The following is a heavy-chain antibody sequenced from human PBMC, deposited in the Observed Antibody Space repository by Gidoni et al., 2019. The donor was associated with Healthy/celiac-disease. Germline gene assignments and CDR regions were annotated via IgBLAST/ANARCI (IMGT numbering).Heavy chain of an antibody. Sequence: EVQLVQSGAEVKKPGESLRISCQGSGSSFTSYWISWVRQMPRKGLEWMGRIDPSDSYTNYSPSFQGHVTISADKSISTAYLQWSSLKASDTAMYYCARHRDSGWYEGAFDYWGQGTLVTVSS. D-gene: IGHD6-19*01. CDR3: ARHRDSGWYEGAFDY. CDR1: GSSFTSYW. CDR2: IDPSDSYT. V-gene: IGHV5-10-1*03. J-gene: IGHJ4*02.